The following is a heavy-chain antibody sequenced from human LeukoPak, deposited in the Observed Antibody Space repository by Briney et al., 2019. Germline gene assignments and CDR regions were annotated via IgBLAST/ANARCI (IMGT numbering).Heavy chain of an antibody. V-gene: IGHV3-7*01. J-gene: IGHJ3*02. CDR1: GFSFARFW. D-gene: IGHD2-2*02. CDR2: INQHGSEK. CDR3: ARDIVVVPVAIREACDI. Sequence: GGSMCPSCVVSGFSFARFWMRWVRPPPGIVREWVGNINQHGSEKYYVDSVKRRFTISRDNAKNSLYLQMNSLRAEDTAVYYCARDIVVVPVAIREACDIGRQDTMVTVSS.